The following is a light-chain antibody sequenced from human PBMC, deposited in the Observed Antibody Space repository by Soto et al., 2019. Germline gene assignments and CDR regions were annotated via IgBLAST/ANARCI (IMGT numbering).Light chain of an antibody. Sequence: QSVLTQPASVSGSPGQSITISCTGTSSAVGGYNYVSWYQHHPGKAPKLIISDVTNRPSGVSNRFSGSKSGNTASLTISGLQAEDEADYYCNSYTSSTSRYVVFGGGTKLTVL. CDR1: SSAVGGYNY. CDR3: NSYTSSTSRYVV. V-gene: IGLV2-14*03. J-gene: IGLJ2*01. CDR2: DVT.